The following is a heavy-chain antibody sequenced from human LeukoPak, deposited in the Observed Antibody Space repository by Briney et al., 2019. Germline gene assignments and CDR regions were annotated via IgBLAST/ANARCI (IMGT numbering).Heavy chain of an antibody. D-gene: IGHD4-23*01. CDR1: GYSFTSYG. CDR3: ARDLPRRESNSFYFYAYYMDV. J-gene: IGHJ6*03. V-gene: IGHV1-18*01. CDR2: ISADNGDT. Sequence: ASVMVSCKASGYSFTSYGISWVRQAPGQGLEWVGWISADNGDTNNAQKVQGRVTMTTDTSTSTASMELRSLRFDDTAVYYCARDLPRRESNSFYFYAYYMDVWGKGTTVIVSS.